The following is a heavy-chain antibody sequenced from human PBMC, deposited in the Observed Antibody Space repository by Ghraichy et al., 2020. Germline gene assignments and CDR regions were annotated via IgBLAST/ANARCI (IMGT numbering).Heavy chain of an antibody. CDR1: GDSIGRTSYY. J-gene: IGHJ4*02. Sequence: SETLSLTCTVSGDSIGRTSYYWAWIRQPPGKGLEWIGSSYYSGRTYYSPSLTGRVTISVDTSKNQFSLKRNSVTAADTAVYFCARDGYTGYDLEFWGRGTLVIVSS. V-gene: IGHV4-39*07. CDR2: SYYSGRT. D-gene: IGHD5-12*01. CDR3: ARDGYTGYDLEF.